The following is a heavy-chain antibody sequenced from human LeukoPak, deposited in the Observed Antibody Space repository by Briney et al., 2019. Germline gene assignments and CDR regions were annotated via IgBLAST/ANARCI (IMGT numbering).Heavy chain of an antibody. CDR1: GFTFSKYA. CDR2: IGSGGGSR. Sequence: GGSLRLSCAASGFTFSKYAMSWVRQAPGKGLEWVSAIGSGGGSRYYADSVKGRFTISRDNAKNTLYLQMNSLRAEDTAVYYCAKSYGSGTHMVHWGQGDLVTVSS. V-gene: IGHV3-23*01. CDR3: AKSYGSGTHMVH. J-gene: IGHJ4*02. D-gene: IGHD3-10*01.